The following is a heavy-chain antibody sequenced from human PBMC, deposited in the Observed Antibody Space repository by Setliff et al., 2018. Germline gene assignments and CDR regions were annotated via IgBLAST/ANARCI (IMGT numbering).Heavy chain of an antibody. CDR2: INTNTGNP. V-gene: IGHV7-4-1*02. J-gene: IGHJ6*03. CDR3: ARGGDIITIFGVVTPDYYYYMDV. CDR1: GYTFRSYG. D-gene: IGHD3-3*01. Sequence: ASVKVSCKASGYTFRSYGINWVRQAPGQGLEWMGWINTNTGNPTYAQGFTGRFVFSLDTSDTTAYLQISSLKARDSVVYYCARGGDIITIFGVVTPDYYYYMDVWGTGTTVTVSS.